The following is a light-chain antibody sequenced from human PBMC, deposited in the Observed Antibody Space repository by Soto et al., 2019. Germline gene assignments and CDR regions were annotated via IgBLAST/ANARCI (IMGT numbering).Light chain of an antibody. V-gene: IGLV2-23*01. Sequence: QSALTQPASVSGSPGQSITISCSGTSSSIGGYNGVSWYQQHPGNAPKVIVYEGIKRPSGVSDRFSGSTSGSTASLTISGLQAEDEAEYFCCSYVGATTYVFGSGTTLTVL. CDR3: CSYVGATTYV. CDR1: SSSIGGYNG. J-gene: IGLJ1*01. CDR2: EGI.